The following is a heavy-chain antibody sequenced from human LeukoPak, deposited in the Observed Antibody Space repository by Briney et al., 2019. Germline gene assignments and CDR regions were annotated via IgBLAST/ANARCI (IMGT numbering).Heavy chain of an antibody. D-gene: IGHD3-22*01. J-gene: IGHJ5*02. CDR1: GDSVSGVY. V-gene: IGHV4-59*05. Sequence: TSETLSLTCTVSGDSVSGVYWSWIRQPPGKGLEWIGSRYYSGTTHYNPSLKSRVTISVDTPKNQFSLKLSSVTAADTAVFYCARHPLASSGYYNWFDPWGQGILVTVSS. CDR2: RYYSGTT. CDR3: ARHPLASSGYYNWFDP.